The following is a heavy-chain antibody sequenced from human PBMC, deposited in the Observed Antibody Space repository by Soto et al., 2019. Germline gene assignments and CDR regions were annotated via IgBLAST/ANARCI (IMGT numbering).Heavy chain of an antibody. CDR1: GGSISSYY. D-gene: IGHD4-17*01. J-gene: IGHJ4*02. V-gene: IGHV4-59*01. Sequence: QVQLQESGPGLVKPSETLSLTCTVSGGSISSYYWSWIRQPPGKGLEWIWYIYYSGSTNYNPSLKSRVTISVDTSKNQFSLKLSSVTAADTAVYYCARLPSTVVKRHYFDYWGQGTLVTVSS. CDR3: ARLPSTVVKRHYFDY. CDR2: IYYSGST.